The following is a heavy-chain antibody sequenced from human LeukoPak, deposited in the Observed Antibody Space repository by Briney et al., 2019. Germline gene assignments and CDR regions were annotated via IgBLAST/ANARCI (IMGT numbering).Heavy chain of an antibody. V-gene: IGHV3-7*01. CDR1: GFTFSSYW. CDR2: IKQDGSEK. Sequence: GGSLRLSCAASGFTFSSYWMSWVRQAPGKGLEWVANIKQDGSEKYYVDSVKGRFTISRDNAKNSLYLQMNSLRAEDTAVYYCARDGMATITPNDYYYYMAVWGKGTTVTVSS. J-gene: IGHJ6*03. CDR3: ARDGMATITPNDYYYYMAV. D-gene: IGHD5-24*01.